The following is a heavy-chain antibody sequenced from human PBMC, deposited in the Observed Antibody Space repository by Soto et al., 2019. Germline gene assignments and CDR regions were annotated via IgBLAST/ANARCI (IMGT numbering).Heavy chain of an antibody. CDR1: GSTFTSYD. CDR2: MNPNSGNT. V-gene: IGHV1-8*01. CDR3: AREKTSYGMDV. J-gene: IGHJ6*02. Sequence: QVQLVQSGAGVKKPGASVRVSCRASGSTFTSYDINWVGQATGQGLEGMGWMNPNSGNTGYAQKFQGRVTMTRNTSISTAYMELSSLRSEDTAVYYCAREKTSYGMDVWGQGTTVTVSS.